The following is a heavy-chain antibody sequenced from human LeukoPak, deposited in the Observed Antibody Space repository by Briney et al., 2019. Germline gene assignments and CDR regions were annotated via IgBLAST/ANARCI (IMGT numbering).Heavy chain of an antibody. CDR3: AREDDSGSYGVY. CDR1: GDTFSIYV. CDR2: IMPIPGTT. D-gene: IGHD1-26*01. J-gene: IGHJ4*02. Sequence: ASVKVSCKASGDTFSIYVISWVRQAPGQGLEWMGGIMPIPGTTNYAEKFQGRVTITADESTSTAYMELNSLRSEDTAVCYCAREDDSGSYGVYWGQGTLVTVSS. V-gene: IGHV1-69*13.